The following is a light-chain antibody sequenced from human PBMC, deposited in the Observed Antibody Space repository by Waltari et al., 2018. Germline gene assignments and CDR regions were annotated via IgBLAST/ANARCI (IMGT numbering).Light chain of an antibody. CDR3: AAWDDSLNGPV. J-gene: IGLJ1*01. CDR1: SSNIGDTT. CDR2: GTR. Sequence: QSVLTQPPSASGTPGQRIIISCSGSSSNIGDTTVTWYQQVPGTAPKLLIYGTRERPSGVSTRLAGSKSGTSASLAISALQPEDEADYYCAAWDDSLNGPVFGTGTKVTVL. V-gene: IGLV1-44*01.